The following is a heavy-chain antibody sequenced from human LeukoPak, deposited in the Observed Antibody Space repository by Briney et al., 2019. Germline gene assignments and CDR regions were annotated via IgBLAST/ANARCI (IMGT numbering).Heavy chain of an antibody. CDR3: AVGPNHYYFDD. Sequence: SETLSLTCTVSGGSTSSYYWSWIRQPPEKGLEWIGNVHNSGTTNYNPSLKSRVTILLDRAKNQFSLKLTSMTAADTAVYFCAVGPNHYYFDDWGQGTLVTVSS. J-gene: IGHJ4*02. CDR1: GGSTSSYY. V-gene: IGHV4-59*01. CDR2: VHNSGTT. D-gene: IGHD1-14*01.